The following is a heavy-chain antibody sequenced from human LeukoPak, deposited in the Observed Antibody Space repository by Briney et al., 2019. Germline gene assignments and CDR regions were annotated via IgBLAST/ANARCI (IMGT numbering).Heavy chain of an antibody. Sequence: PSETLSLTCAVYGGSFSGYYWSWIRQPPGKGLEWIGEINHSGSTNYNPSLKSRVTISVDTSKNQFSLKLSSVTAADTAVYYCAREAGNTSGRPLDFWSQGILVTVSS. CDR2: INHSGST. J-gene: IGHJ4*02. CDR3: AREAGNTSGRPLDF. V-gene: IGHV4-34*01. CDR1: GGSFSGYY. D-gene: IGHD6-19*01.